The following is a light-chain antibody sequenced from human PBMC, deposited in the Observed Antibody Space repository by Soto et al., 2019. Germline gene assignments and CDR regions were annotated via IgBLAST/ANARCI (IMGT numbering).Light chain of an antibody. CDR2: EVS. CDR1: SSDVGGYNY. V-gene: IGLV2-14*01. CDR3: SAYTSTNTLV. Sequence: QSALTQPASVSGSPGQSITISCTGTSSDVGGYNYVSWYQQHPGKAPKLIIYEVSNRPSGVSNRFSASKSGKTASLTISGLQSEDEADYYCSAYTSTNTLVFGGGTKLTVL. J-gene: IGLJ3*02.